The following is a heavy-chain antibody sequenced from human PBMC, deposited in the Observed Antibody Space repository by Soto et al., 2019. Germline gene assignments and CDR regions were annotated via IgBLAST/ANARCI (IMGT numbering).Heavy chain of an antibody. CDR2: ISAYNGNT. V-gene: IGHV1-18*01. D-gene: IGHD6-19*01. Sequence: ASVKVSCKASGYTFTSYGISWVRQAPGQGLEWMGWISAYNGNTNYAQKLQGRVTMTTDTSTSTAYMELRSLGSDDTAVYYCASQGGPSSGWYGTYYYYYYMDVWGKGTTVTVSS. CDR1: GYTFTSYG. J-gene: IGHJ6*03. CDR3: ASQGGPSSGWYGTYYYYYYMDV.